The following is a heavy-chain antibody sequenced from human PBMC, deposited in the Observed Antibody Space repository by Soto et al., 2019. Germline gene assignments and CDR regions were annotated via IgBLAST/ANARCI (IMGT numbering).Heavy chain of an antibody. CDR1: GFTFSTYT. J-gene: IGHJ5*02. CDR3: ARDGPIAAAGNNGFDP. CDR2: ISDDGDNR. V-gene: IGHV3-30-3*01. Sequence: QVQLVESGGDVVQPGRSLRLSCTASGFTFSTYTMHWVRQSPGKGLEWLAFISDDGDNRYYAESVRGRFTISRDNSKNTLYLQMDSLSPEDTAVYYCARDGPIAAAGNNGFDPWGQGTLVTVSS. D-gene: IGHD6-13*01.